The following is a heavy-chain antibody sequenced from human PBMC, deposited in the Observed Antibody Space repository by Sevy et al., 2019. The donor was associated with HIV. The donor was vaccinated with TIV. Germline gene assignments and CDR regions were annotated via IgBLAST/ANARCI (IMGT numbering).Heavy chain of an antibody. CDR1: GFTFSSYV. CDR2: IWDDGSDK. Sequence: GGSLRLSCAASGFTFSSYVMHWVRQAPGKGLEWVALIWDDGSDKYYADSVKDRFTISRDNSKNMLYLQMNSLRPEDTAVYYCARDLVGATSDWGQGTLVTGS. V-gene: IGHV3-30*04. CDR3: ARDLVGATSD. J-gene: IGHJ4*02. D-gene: IGHD1-26*01.